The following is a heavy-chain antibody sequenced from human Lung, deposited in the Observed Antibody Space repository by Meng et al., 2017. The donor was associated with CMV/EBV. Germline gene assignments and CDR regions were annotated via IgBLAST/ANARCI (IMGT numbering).Heavy chain of an antibody. Sequence: SETLSLXCTVSGGSIRSYYWSWIRQPPGKGLEWIGYIYYSGSTNYNPSLKSRVTISVDTSKNQFSLKLSSVTAADTAVYYCARDPAASIFGVVTNEGYFDYWGQRTLVTVSS. CDR3: ARDPAASIFGVVTNEGYFDY. D-gene: IGHD3-3*01. V-gene: IGHV4-59*01. J-gene: IGHJ4*02. CDR1: GGSIRSYY. CDR2: IYYSGST.